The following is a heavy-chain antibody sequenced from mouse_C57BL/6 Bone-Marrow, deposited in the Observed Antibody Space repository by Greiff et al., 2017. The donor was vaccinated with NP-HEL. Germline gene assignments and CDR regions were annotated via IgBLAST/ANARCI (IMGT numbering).Heavy chain of an antibody. CDR2: IDPSDSYT. J-gene: IGHJ1*03. CDR1: GYTFTSYW. Sequence: QVQLQQPGAELVKPGASVKLSCKASGYTFTSYWMQWVKQRPGQGLEWIGEIDPSDSYTNYNQKFKGKATLTVDTSSSTAYMQLSSLTSEDSAVYYCAPGYYYGRDWYFDVWGTGTTVTVSS. D-gene: IGHD1-1*01. V-gene: IGHV1-50*01. CDR3: APGYYYGRDWYFDV.